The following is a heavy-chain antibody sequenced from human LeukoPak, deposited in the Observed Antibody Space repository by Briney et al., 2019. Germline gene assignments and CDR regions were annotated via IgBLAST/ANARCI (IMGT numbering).Heavy chain of an antibody. J-gene: IGHJ5*02. Sequence: SVKLSCKASGGTFRTYAISWVRQAPGQGLEWMGRVIAALGAATYARKFQGRVTITTDKSADTAYMEMSTRNAEDTAVYYCARDLTTEQPNWLDPWGQGTLVTVSS. CDR2: VIAALGAA. CDR1: GGTFRTYA. V-gene: IGHV1-69*04. D-gene: IGHD4-17*01. CDR3: ARDLTTEQPNWLDP.